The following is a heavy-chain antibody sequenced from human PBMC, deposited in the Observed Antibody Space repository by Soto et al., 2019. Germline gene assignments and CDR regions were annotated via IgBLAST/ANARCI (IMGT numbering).Heavy chain of an antibody. CDR1: GFDVRIYG. CDR2: ASYDGSET. J-gene: IGHJ4*02. V-gene: IGHV3-30*03. D-gene: IGHD3-10*01. Sequence: PVWSLRLACTASGFDVRIYGIHWVRQAPGRGLEWVAAASYDGSETYYADSAKGRFTVSKEISKNTAFLQMNALRHEDTAVYFCVRDSGWPILNFDSWGQGTLVTVSS. CDR3: VRDSGWPILNFDS.